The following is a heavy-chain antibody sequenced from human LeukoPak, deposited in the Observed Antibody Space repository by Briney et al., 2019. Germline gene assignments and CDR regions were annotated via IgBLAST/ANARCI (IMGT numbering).Heavy chain of an antibody. V-gene: IGHV1-2*02. CDR2: INPNSGGT. D-gene: IGHD3-22*01. J-gene: IGHJ3*02. CDR1: GYSFTSYD. Sequence: GASVKVSCKASGYSFTSYDISWVRQAPGQGLEWMGWINPNSGGTNYAQKFQGRVTMTRDTSISTAYMELSRLTSDDTAVYYCAREHSSGYYFDAFDMWGQGTMVTASS. CDR3: AREHSSGYYFDAFDM.